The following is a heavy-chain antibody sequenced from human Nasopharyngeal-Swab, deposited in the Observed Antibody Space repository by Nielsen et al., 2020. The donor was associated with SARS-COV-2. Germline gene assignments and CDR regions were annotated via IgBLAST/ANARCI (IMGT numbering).Heavy chain of an antibody. CDR2: INHNSGDT. V-gene: IGHV1-2*06. Sequence: PSVKVSCKASGYTFIAYGIHWVRQAPGQGLEWMGRINHNSGDTKYAEIFRDRVTVTRDTSITTVYMELSSLRSDETAVYYCVRDDGDVPGITGSGPPGGFWGQGTLVTVSS. D-gene: IGHD3-10*01. CDR3: VRDDGDVPGITGSGPPGGF. CDR1: GYTFIAYG. J-gene: IGHJ4*01.